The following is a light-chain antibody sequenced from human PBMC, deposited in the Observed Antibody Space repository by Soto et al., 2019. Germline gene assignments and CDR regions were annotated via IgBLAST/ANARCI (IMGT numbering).Light chain of an antibody. J-gene: IGKJ1*01. CDR1: QSVTSIY. CDR2: GTS. CDR3: QDSSTSPWP. V-gene: IGKV3-20*01. Sequence: THSSGTLSLSPGERATLSCRAVQSVTSIYLAWYQQKPGQAPRLLIYGTSFRASGIPDRFRGSGSGTDFTLTISSMEPEDSAVYYCQDSSTSPWPFGQGTKVDIK.